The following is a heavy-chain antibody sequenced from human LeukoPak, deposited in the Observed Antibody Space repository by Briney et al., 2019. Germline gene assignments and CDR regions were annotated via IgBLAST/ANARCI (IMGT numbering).Heavy chain of an antibody. J-gene: IGHJ5*02. Sequence: ASVKVSCKASGYTFTSYAMNWVRQAPGQGLEWMGRIIPILGIANYAQKFQGRVTITADKSTSTAYMELSSLRSEDTAVYYCARDGVKNWFDPWGQGTLVTVSS. CDR1: GYTFTSYA. V-gene: IGHV1-69*04. CDR2: IIPILGIA. CDR3: ARDGVKNWFDP. D-gene: IGHD3-3*01.